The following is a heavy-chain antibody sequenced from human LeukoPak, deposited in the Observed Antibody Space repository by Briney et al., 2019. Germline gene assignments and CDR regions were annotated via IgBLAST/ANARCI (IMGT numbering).Heavy chain of an antibody. Sequence: ASETLSLTCTVSGGSISSSSYYWGWIRQPPGKGLEWIGSIYYSGSTYYNPSLKSRVTISVDKSKNQFSLKLSSVTAADTAVYYCARDQEACFDPWGQGTLVTVSS. CDR3: ARDQEACFDP. V-gene: IGHV4-39*07. J-gene: IGHJ5*02. CDR2: IYYSGST. CDR1: GGSISSSSYY.